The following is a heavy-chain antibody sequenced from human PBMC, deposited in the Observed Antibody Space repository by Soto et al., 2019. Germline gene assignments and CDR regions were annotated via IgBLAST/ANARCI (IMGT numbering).Heavy chain of an antibody. V-gene: IGHV1-2*02. Sequence: VSVKVSCKASGYMFTGFYLHWVRQAPGQGLEWMGWINPNNGVTTYAKNFQGRVTMTRDSSISTAYMELSSLRSDDTAVYFCAAAAIPVAGRHPDFWGQGTVVTVSS. CDR2: INPNNGVT. CDR1: GYMFTGFY. J-gene: IGHJ4*02. D-gene: IGHD6-19*01. CDR3: AAAAIPVAGRHPDF.